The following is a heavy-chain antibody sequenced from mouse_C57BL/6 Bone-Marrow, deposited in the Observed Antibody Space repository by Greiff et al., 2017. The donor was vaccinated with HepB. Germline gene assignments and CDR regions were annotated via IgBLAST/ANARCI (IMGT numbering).Heavy chain of an antibody. V-gene: IGHV5-6*01. D-gene: IGHD4-1*01. Sequence: EVKLMESGGDLVKPGGSLKLSCAASGFTFSSYGMSWVRQTPDKRLEWVATISRGGSYTYYPDSVKGRFTISRDNAKNTLYLQMSSLKSEDTAMYYCASKNWDGAYWGQGTLVTVSA. J-gene: IGHJ3*01. CDR2: ISRGGSYT. CDR1: GFTFSSYG. CDR3: ASKNWDGAY.